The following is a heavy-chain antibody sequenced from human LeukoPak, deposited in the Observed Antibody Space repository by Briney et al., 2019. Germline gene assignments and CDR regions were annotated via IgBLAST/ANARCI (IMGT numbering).Heavy chain of an antibody. CDR2: VYYSGSA. CDR1: GDSVTTYY. J-gene: IGHJ6*02. V-gene: IGHV4-59*02. CDR3: ARDGSNWSNDYYHGVDV. Sequence: SETLSLTCTVSGDSVTTYYWSWIRQPPGKGLEWLGYVYYSGSATYNPSLKSRVTISVDTSKNQFSLRLSSVTAADAAVYYCARDGSNWSNDYYHGVDVWGQGTTVTVSS. D-gene: IGHD4-11*01.